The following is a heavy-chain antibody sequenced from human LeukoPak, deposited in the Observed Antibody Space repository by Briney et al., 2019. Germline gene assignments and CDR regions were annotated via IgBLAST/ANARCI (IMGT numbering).Heavy chain of an antibody. V-gene: IGHV1-69*04. CDR3: ARISDYDFWSGYYNY. Sequence: ASVKVSCKASGGTFSSYAISWVRQAPGQGLEWMGRIIPILGIANYAQKFQGRVTITADKSTSTAYMELSSLRSEDTAVYYCARISDYDFWSGYYNYWGQGTLVTVSS. D-gene: IGHD3-3*01. CDR1: GGTFSSYA. CDR2: IIPILGIA. J-gene: IGHJ4*02.